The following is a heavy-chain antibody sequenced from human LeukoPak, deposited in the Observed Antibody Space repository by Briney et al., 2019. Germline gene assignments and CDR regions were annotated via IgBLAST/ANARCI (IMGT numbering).Heavy chain of an antibody. J-gene: IGHJ4*02. CDR1: RFILDRYG. V-gene: IGHV3-33*01. Sequence: PGRSLRLSCAASRFILDRYGMHWVRQAPGKGLDWVAAIWVDGNNYYYADSVRGRFTISRDNSKNSLHLQMNPLTAEDTAIYYSARAMISGGWFPAFDRWGRGTLVTVSP. D-gene: IGHD3-16*01. CDR2: IWVDGNNY. CDR3: ARAMISGGWFPAFDR.